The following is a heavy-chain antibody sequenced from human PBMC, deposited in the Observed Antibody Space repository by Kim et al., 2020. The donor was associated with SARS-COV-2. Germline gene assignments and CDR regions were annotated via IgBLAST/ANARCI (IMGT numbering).Heavy chain of an antibody. CDR1: GYTFTGYY. CDR2: INPNSGGT. D-gene: IGHD2-2*01. CDR3: ARVTGYCSSTSCYDY. J-gene: IGHJ4*02. V-gene: IGHV1-2*02. Sequence: ASVKVSCXXXGYTFTGYYMHWVRQAPGQGLEWMGWINPNSGGTNYAQKFQGRVTMTRDTSISTAYMELSRLRSDDTAVYYCARVTGYCSSTSCYDYWGQGTLVTVSS.